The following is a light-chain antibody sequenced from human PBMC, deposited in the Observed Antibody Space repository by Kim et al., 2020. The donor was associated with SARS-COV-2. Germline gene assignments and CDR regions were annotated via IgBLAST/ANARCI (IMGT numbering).Light chain of an antibody. CDR3: QSADSSGTWV. CDR1: ALPKQY. V-gene: IGLV3-25*03. CDR2: KDS. J-gene: IGLJ3*02. Sequence: SYELTQPPSVSVSPGQTARITCSGDALPKQYAYWYQQKPGQAPVLVIYKDSERPSGIPERFSGSSSGTTVTLTISGVQAEDDADYYCQSADSSGTWVFGGGTKLTV.